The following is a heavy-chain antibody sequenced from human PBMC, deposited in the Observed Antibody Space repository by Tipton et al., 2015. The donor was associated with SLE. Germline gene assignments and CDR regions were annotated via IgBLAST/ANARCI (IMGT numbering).Heavy chain of an antibody. CDR3: ARGHCGGNCDHYYYFYYMDV. V-gene: IGHV4-31*03. CDR1: GDSISGDY. Sequence: TLSLTCTVSGDSISGDYWSWIRQHPGKGLEWIGYIYYSGSTYYNPSLKSRVIISVDTSKNQFSLKVTSVTAADTAVYYCARGHCGGNCDHYYYFYYMDVWGKGTTVIVS. J-gene: IGHJ6*03. D-gene: IGHD2-21*01. CDR2: IYYSGST.